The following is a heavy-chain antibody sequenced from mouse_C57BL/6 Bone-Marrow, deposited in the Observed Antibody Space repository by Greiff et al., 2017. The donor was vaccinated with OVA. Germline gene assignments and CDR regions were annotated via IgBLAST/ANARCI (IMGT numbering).Heavy chain of an antibody. Sequence: VQRVESGAELARPGASVKLSCKASGYTFTSYGISWVKQRTGQGLEWIGEIYPRSGNTYYNEKFKGKATLTADKSSSTAYMELRSLTSEDSAVYFCARDEGLRRNFDYWGQGTTLTVSS. J-gene: IGHJ2*01. CDR3: ARDEGLRRNFDY. CDR2: IYPRSGNT. V-gene: IGHV1-81*01. D-gene: IGHD2-4*01. CDR1: GYTFTSYG.